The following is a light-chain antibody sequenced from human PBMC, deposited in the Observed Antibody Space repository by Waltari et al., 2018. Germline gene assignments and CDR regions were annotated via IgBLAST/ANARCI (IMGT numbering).Light chain of an antibody. CDR1: SRDVGGDTF. CDR2: EVT. Sequence: SALTQPASVSGSPGQSITISCTETSRDVGGDTFVSWYQQHPGKAPKLMIYEVTNRPSGVSNRFSGSKSGNTASLTISGLLAEDEADYYCCSYTTTTTVVFGGGTKLTVL. V-gene: IGLV2-14*01. J-gene: IGLJ3*02. CDR3: CSYTTTTTVV.